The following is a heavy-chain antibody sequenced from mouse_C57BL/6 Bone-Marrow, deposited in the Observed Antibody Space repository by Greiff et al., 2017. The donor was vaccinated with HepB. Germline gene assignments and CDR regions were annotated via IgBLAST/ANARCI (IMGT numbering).Heavy chain of an antibody. D-gene: IGHD2-4*01. CDR1: GFSLTSYG. V-gene: IGHV2-2*01. CDR2: IWSGGST. J-gene: IGHJ4*01. Sequence: VKLQESGPGLVQPSQSLSITCTVSGFSLTSYGVHWVRQSPGKGLEWLGVIWSGGSTDYNAAFISRLSISKDNSKSQVFFKMNSLQADDTAIYYCARPIYYDYYYAMDYWGQGTSVTVSS. CDR3: ARPIYYDYYYAMDY.